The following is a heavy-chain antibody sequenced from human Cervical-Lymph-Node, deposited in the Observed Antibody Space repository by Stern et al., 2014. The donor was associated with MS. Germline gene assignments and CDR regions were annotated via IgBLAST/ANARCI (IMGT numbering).Heavy chain of an antibody. CDR2: INPSGGST. J-gene: IGHJ4*02. D-gene: IGHD4-17*01. V-gene: IGHV1-46*01. CDR1: GYTFTDYY. Sequence: QVQLVQSGAEVKKPGASVKVSCHTSGYTFTDYYLHWVRQAPGQGLEWMGIINPSGGSTSYAQKFQGRVTLTRDTSTGTVYMELSSLRSEDTAVYYCALMTTVTRGFDYWGQGTLVTVSS. CDR3: ALMTTVTRGFDY.